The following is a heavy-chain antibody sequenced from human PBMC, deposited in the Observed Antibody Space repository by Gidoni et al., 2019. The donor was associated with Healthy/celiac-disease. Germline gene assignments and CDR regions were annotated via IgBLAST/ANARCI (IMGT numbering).Heavy chain of an antibody. J-gene: IGHJ6*02. D-gene: IGHD2-15*01. V-gene: IGHV4-31*03. CDR2: IYYSGST. CDR1: GGSISSGGYY. Sequence: QVQLQESGPGLVKPSQTLSLTCTVSGGSISSGGYYWSWIRQHPGKGLEWIGYIYYSGSTYYNPSLKSRVTISVDTSKNQFSLKLSSVTAADTAVYYCARDRVVVAPTSRHYGMDVWGQGTTVTVSS. CDR3: ARDRVVVAPTSRHYGMDV.